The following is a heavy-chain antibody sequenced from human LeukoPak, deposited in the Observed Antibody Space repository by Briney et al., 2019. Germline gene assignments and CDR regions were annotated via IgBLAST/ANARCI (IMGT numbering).Heavy chain of an antibody. D-gene: IGHD3-22*01. J-gene: IGHJ4*02. V-gene: IGHV3-48*04. Sequence: GGSLRLSCAASGFIFSSYSMNWVRQAPGKGLEWVSYISSGSSTIYYADSVKGRFTISRDNAKNSLYLQMTNLRAEDTAVYYCARDLTITMIIAGIDYWGQGTLVTVSS. CDR1: GFIFSSYS. CDR2: ISSGSSTI. CDR3: ARDLTITMIIAGIDY.